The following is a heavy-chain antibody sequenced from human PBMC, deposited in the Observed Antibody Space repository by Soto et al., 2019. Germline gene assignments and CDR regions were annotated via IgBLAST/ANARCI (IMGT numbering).Heavy chain of an antibody. Sequence: QVQLVESGGGVVQPGRSLRLSCAASGFTFSSYGMHWVRQAPGKGLEWVAVIWYDGSNKYYADSVKGRFTISRDNSKDTLYLQMIRLRAEDTAVYYCARASGGSSWAYFDYWGQGTLVTVSS. CDR3: ARASGGSSWAYFDY. D-gene: IGHD2-15*01. V-gene: IGHV3-33*01. J-gene: IGHJ4*02. CDR2: IWYDGSNK. CDR1: GFTFSSYG.